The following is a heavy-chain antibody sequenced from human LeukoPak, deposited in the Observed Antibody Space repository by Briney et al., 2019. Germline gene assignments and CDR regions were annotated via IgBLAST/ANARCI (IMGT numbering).Heavy chain of an antibody. Sequence: PSETLSLTCAVYGGSFSGYYWSWIRQPPGKGLEWIGEINHSGSTNYNPSLKSRVTISVDTSKNQFSLKLSSVTAADTAVYYCARRGYDFWSGYPYYFDYWGQGTLVTVSS. V-gene: IGHV4-34*01. CDR2: INHSGST. CDR3: ARRGYDFWSGYPYYFDY. D-gene: IGHD3-3*01. J-gene: IGHJ4*02. CDR1: GGSFSGYY.